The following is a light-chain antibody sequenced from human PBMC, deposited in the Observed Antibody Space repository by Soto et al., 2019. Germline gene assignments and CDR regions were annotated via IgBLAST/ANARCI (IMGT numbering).Light chain of an antibody. CDR2: DAS. CDR3: QQRSNWPSIT. V-gene: IGKV3-11*01. CDR1: QSVSTY. Sequence: EIVLTPSPATLSLSPVERATLSCGASQSVSTYLAWYQQKPGQAPRLLIYDASNRATGIPARFSGSGSGTDFTLTINSLEPEDSAVYYCQQRSNWPSITFGPGTRLEI. J-gene: IGKJ5*01.